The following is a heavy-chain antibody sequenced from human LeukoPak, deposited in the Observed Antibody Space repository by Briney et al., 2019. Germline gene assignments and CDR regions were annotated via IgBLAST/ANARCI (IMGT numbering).Heavy chain of an antibody. D-gene: IGHD1-26*01. CDR1: GGSISSYY. CDR2: IYTSGST. CDR3: AREGGSHTTSYYEHFDY. J-gene: IGHJ4*02. Sequence: SETLSLTCTVSGGSISSYYWSWIRQPAGKGLEWIGRIYTSGSTNYNPSLKSRVTMSIDTSKNQFSLKLSSVTAADTAVYYCAREGGSHTTSYYEHFDYWGQGTLVTVSS. V-gene: IGHV4-4*07.